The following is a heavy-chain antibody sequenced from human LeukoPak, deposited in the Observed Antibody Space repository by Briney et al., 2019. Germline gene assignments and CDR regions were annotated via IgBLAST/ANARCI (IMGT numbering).Heavy chain of an antibody. CDR2: INPNSGGT. CDR1: GYTFTGYY. CDR3: ARDHQHTYYYDSRDFDY. D-gene: IGHD3-22*01. V-gene: IGHV1-2*02. J-gene: IGHJ4*02. Sequence: ASVKVSYTASGYTFTGYYMHWVQQAPGQGLEWMGWINPNSGGTNYAQKFQGRVTMTRDTSISTAYMELSRLRSDDTAVYYCARDHQHTYYYDSRDFDYWGQGTLVTVSS.